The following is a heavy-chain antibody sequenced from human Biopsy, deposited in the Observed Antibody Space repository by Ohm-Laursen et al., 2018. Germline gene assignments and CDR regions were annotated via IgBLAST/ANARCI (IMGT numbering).Heavy chain of an antibody. D-gene: IGHD5-12*01. CDR1: GESSGGYF. CDR3: ARGSGYFKLDV. Sequence: GTLSLTCAVNGESSGGYFWNWIRQPPGKGLEWIGEINQSGSTKYNPSLKRRATLSADSSNSQFPLRLASVTAADTAIYYCARGSGYFKLDVWGQGTTVTVSS. J-gene: IGHJ6*02. V-gene: IGHV4-34*01. CDR2: INQSGST.